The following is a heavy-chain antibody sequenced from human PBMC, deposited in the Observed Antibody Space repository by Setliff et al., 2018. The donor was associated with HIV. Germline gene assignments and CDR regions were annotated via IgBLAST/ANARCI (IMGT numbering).Heavy chain of an antibody. V-gene: IGHV4-61*01. CDR3: ARALSEGGYSYGYYYYYGMDV. Sequence: SETLSLTCVVSGDSISRSRYYWSWIRQPPGKGLEWIGSIYYSGSTNYNPSLKSRVTISVDTSKNQFSLKLSSVTAADTAVYYCARALSEGGYSYGYYYYYGMDVWGQGTTVTVSS. CDR1: GDSISRSRYY. J-gene: IGHJ6*02. D-gene: IGHD5-18*01. CDR2: IYYSGST.